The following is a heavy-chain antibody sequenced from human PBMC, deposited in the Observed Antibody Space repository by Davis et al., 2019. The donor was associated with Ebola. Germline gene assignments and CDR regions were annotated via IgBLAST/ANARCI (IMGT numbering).Heavy chain of an antibody. CDR3: VKDSSNIWFDI. CDR1: GFIFRNYV. Sequence: GESLKISCETSGFIFRNYVMSWVRQAPGKGLEWVSTFGTGGDTYYADSVKGRFALSRDNSRSTLYLQMNSLRVEDSAIYYCVKDSSNIWFDIWGQGTLVTVSS. J-gene: IGHJ3*02. D-gene: IGHD2/OR15-2a*01. V-gene: IGHV3-23*01. CDR2: FGTGGDT.